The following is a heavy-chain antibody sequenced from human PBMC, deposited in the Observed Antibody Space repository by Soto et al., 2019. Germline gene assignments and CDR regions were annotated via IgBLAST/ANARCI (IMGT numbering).Heavy chain of an antibody. CDR2: IKSHTAGGTT. J-gene: IGHJ3*02. D-gene: IGHD3-10*01. CDR3: TTGFGRAFDI. CDR1: GFSFSRVW. Sequence: GGSLRLSCAASGFSFSRVWMTWVRQAPGKGLEWVGLIKSHTAGGTTDYAAPVKGRFIISRDDSKNMLYLQMSSLKTEDTALYYCTTGFGRAFDIWGHGTMVTVSS. V-gene: IGHV3-15*01.